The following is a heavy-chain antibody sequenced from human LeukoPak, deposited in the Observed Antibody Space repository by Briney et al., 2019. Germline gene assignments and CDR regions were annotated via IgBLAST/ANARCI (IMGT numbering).Heavy chain of an antibody. J-gene: IGHJ4*02. CDR3: AKGYCSSTSCYHFDY. V-gene: IGHV3-9*01. CDR2: ISWNSGSI. Sequence: GRSLRLSCAASGFTFDDYAMHWVRQAPGKGLEWVSGISWNSGSIGYADSVKGRFTISRDNAKNSLYLQMNSLRAEDTALYYCAKGYCSSTSCYHFDYWGQGTLVTASS. D-gene: IGHD2-2*01. CDR1: GFTFDDYA.